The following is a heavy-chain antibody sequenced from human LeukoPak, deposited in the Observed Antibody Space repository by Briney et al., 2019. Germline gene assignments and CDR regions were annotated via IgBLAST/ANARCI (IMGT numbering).Heavy chain of an antibody. Sequence: GGSLRLSCAASGFTFSSYWMSWVRQAPGKGLEWVANIKQDGSEKYYVDSVKGRFTISRDNAKNSLYLQMNSLRAEDTAVYYCARSTHRSGYEPLFDYWGQGTLVTVSS. CDR3: ARSTHRSGYEPLFDY. CDR1: GFTFSSYW. J-gene: IGHJ4*02. V-gene: IGHV3-7*01. D-gene: IGHD5-12*01. CDR2: IKQDGSEK.